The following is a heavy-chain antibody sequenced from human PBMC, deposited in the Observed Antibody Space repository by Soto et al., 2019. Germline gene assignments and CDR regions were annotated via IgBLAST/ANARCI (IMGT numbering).Heavy chain of an antibody. J-gene: IGHJ4*02. CDR2: IYYSGST. V-gene: IGHV4-61*01. D-gene: IGHD6-6*01. CDR3: ARGEQLALYNFDY. CDR1: GGSVSSGSYY. Sequence: QVQLQESGPGLVKPSETLSLTCTVSGGSVSSGSYYWSWIRQPPGKGLEWIGYIYYSGSTNYNPSRKSRVTISVDTSKNQFSLKLSSVTAADTAVYYCARGEQLALYNFDYWGQGTLVTVSS.